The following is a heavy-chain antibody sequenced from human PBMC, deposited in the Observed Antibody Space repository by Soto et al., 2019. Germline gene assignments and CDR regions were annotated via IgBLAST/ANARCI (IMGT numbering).Heavy chain of an antibody. V-gene: IGHV3-7*03. CDR1: GFSLTPYW. D-gene: IGHD6-19*01. J-gene: IGHJ6*02. CDR2: INDDGSKR. Sequence: EVPLVESGGGLVQSGGSLRLSCLASGFSLTPYWMSWVRQTPGKGLEWVAKINDDGSKRDYMESVEGRVTISRDNDNNSVSLRMNSLRGEDTAVYYCAKDRSENFWVYYYAMDVWGQGTAVTVSS. CDR3: AKDRSENFWVYYYAMDV.